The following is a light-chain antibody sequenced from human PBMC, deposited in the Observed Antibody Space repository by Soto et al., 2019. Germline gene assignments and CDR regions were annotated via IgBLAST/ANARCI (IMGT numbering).Light chain of an antibody. V-gene: IGKV3-20*01. Sequence: EIVLTQSPGTLSLSPGERATLSCRASQSVSSSLLAWYQQKPGHAPRLLIYATSDRATGIPDRFSGSGSETDFTLTISTLEPEDFGVYYCLQYSSSPPVTFGGGTKVEIK. J-gene: IGKJ4*01. CDR2: ATS. CDR3: LQYSSSPPVT. CDR1: QSVSSSL.